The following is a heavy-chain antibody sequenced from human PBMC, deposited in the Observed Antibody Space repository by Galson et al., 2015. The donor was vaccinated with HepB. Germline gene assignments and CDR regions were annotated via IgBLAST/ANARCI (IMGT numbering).Heavy chain of an antibody. CDR1: GFTFSNAW. CDR2: IKSKTDGGTT. V-gene: IGHV3-15*01. Sequence: SLRLSCAASGFTFSNAWMSWVRQAPGKGLEWVGRIKSKTDGGTTDYAAPVKGRFTISRDDSKNTLYLQMNSLKTEDTAVYYCSTYDFWSVGYGLDPWGQGTLVTVSS. CDR3: STYDFWSVGYGLDP. J-gene: IGHJ5*02. D-gene: IGHD3-3*01.